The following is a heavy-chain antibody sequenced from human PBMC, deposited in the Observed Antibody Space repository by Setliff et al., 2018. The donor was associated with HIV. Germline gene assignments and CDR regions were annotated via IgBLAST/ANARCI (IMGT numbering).Heavy chain of an antibody. Sequence: GASVKVSCKASGDTFSNSALTWVRQAPGQGLEWMGGSIPLFGTVKYAQKFQGRVTITTDELMTTAYMELRSLRSEDTAVYYCASGSGYCRNGVCYVGVHKHPDKYYSDYWGQGTLVTVSS. V-gene: IGHV1-69*05. J-gene: IGHJ4*02. CDR1: GDTFSNSA. CDR2: SIPLFGTV. D-gene: IGHD2-8*01. CDR3: ASGSGYCRNGVCYVGVHKHPDKYYSDY.